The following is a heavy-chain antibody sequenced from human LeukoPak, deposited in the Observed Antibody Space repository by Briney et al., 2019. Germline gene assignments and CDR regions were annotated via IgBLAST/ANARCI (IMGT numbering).Heavy chain of an antibody. CDR2: ISVDNYNRNT. Sequence: ASVKVSCKASGYTFSSYGISWVRQAPGQGLEWMGWISVDNYNRNTKYAQKLQGRVTMTTDTSTSTAYMELRSLRSDDTAVYYCARAGPTYYDFWSGYNWFDPWGQGTLVTVSS. CDR3: ARAGPTYYDFWSGYNWFDP. V-gene: IGHV1-18*01. CDR1: GYTFSSYG. D-gene: IGHD3-3*01. J-gene: IGHJ5*02.